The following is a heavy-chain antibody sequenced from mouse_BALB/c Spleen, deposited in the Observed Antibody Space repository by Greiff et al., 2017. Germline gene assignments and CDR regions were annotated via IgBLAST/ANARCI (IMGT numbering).Heavy chain of an antibody. V-gene: IGHV3-2*02. Sequence: EVHLVESGPGLVKPSQSLSLTCTVTGYSITSDYAWNWIRQFPGNKLEWMGYISYSGSTSYNPSLKSRISITRDTSKNQFFLQLNSVTTEDTATYYCARWLGYFDYWGQGTTLTVSS. CDR1: GYSITSDYA. CDR2: ISYSGST. J-gene: IGHJ2*01. D-gene: IGHD2-2*01. CDR3: ARWLGYFDY.